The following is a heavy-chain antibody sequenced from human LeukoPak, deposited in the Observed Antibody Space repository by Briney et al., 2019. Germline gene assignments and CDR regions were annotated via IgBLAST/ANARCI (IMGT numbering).Heavy chain of an antibody. CDR3: ARGLFGELLWGRYGMDV. J-gene: IGHJ6*02. Sequence: GVLRLSCAASGFTFSSYNMNWVRQAPGKGLEGVSYISSGSSSIYYADSVKGRFTISRDNAKNSLYLQMNSLRDEDTAVYYCARGLFGELLWGRYGMDVWGQGTTVTVSS. CDR1: GFTFSSYN. D-gene: IGHD3-10*01. CDR2: ISSGSSSI. V-gene: IGHV3-48*02.